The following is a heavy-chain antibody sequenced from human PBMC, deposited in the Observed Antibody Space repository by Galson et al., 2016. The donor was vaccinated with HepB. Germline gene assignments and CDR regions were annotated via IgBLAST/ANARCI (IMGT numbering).Heavy chain of an antibody. CDR3: AKGGWNSPFDY. J-gene: IGHJ4*02. CDR1: GFTFTSYA. Sequence: SLRLSCAASGFTFTSYAMTWVRQAPGRGLEWVSVISPSGGTTYYADSVRGRFTISRDNSKNTLFLQMDSLRAEDTAVYYCAKGGWNSPFDYWGQGTLVTVSS. D-gene: IGHD1-7*01. CDR2: ISPSGGTT. V-gene: IGHV3-23*01.